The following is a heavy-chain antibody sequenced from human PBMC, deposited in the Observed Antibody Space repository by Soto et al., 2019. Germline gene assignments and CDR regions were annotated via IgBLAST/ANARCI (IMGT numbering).Heavy chain of an antibody. Sequence: EVQLLESGGGLIQPGGSLRLSCEASGFTFSNYGMTWVRLAPGKGLEWVSTISGSGGRTFYADPGKGRFTIARDNSKNTLELQRSRRRAEDAAVYYGATEMIASTWADMFDYSGQGPLVPVSS. V-gene: IGHV3-23*01. J-gene: IGHJ4*02. D-gene: IGHD2-21*01. CDR1: GFTFSNYG. CDR3: ATEMIASTWADMFDY. CDR2: ISGSGGRT.